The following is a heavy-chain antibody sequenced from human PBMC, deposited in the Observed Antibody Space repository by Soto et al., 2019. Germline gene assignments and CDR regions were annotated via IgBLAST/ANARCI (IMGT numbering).Heavy chain of an antibody. V-gene: IGHV3-21*01. CDR1: GFTFSSYS. Sequence: GGSLRLSCAASGFTFSSYSMNWVRQAPGKGLEWVSSISSSSSYIYYADSVKGRFTISRDNAKNSLYLQMNSLRAEDTAVYYCAREPGFAGGSYDDYWGQGTLVTVSS. CDR2: ISSSSSYI. J-gene: IGHJ4*02. CDR3: AREPGFAGGSYDDY. D-gene: IGHD1-26*01.